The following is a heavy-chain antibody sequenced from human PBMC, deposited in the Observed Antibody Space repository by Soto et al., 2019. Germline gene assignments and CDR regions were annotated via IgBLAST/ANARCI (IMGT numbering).Heavy chain of an antibody. Sequence: ASETLSLTCNVSGASLIGYYWIFIRHPPGKGLEWIGRIYATGSSGYNPSLKSRITISVDMSKKQFSLTLRSVTAADTAMYYCVRDGTKNLRDWFDPWGQGILVTVSS. CDR1: GASLIGYY. V-gene: IGHV4-4*07. J-gene: IGHJ5*02. CDR3: VRDGTKNLRDWFDP. CDR2: IYATGSS. D-gene: IGHD1-1*01.